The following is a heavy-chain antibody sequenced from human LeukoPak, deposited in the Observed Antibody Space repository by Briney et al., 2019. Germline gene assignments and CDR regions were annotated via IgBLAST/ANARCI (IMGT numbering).Heavy chain of an antibody. CDR1: GGSISSGGYY. Sequence: SETLSLTCTVSGGSISSGGYYWSWIRQPPGKGLEWIGYIYHSGSTYYNPSLKSRVTISVDRSKNQFSLKLSSVTAADTAVYYCATQYYDFWSGYSYWGQGTLVTVSS. J-gene: IGHJ4*02. D-gene: IGHD3-3*01. V-gene: IGHV4-30-2*01. CDR3: ATQYYDFWSGYSY. CDR2: IYHSGST.